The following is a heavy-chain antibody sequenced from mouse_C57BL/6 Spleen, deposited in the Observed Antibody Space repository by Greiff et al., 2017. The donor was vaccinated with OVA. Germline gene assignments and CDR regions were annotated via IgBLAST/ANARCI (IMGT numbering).Heavy chain of an antibody. Sequence: VQLQQPGAELVRPGASVTLSCKASGYTFTDYEMHWVKQTPVHGLEWIGAIDPETGGPAYNQKFKGTAILTADKSSSTAYMELRSLTSEDSAVYYCTRRGNDGYCVGYFDVWGTGTTVTVSS. CDR1: GYTFTDYE. V-gene: IGHV1-15*01. J-gene: IGHJ1*03. CDR3: TRRGNDGYCVGYFDV. D-gene: IGHD2-3*01. CDR2: IDPETGGP.